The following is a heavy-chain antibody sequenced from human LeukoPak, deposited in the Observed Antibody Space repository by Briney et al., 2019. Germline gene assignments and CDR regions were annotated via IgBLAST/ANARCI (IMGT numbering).Heavy chain of an antibody. Sequence: SQTLSLTCTVSGGSISSGSYYWSWIRQPAGKGLEWIGRIYTSGSTNYNPSLKSRVTISVDTSKNQFSLKLSSVTAADTAVYYCARHIAAAGVFDYWGQGTLVTVSS. V-gene: IGHV4-61*02. CDR1: GGSISSGSYY. D-gene: IGHD6-13*01. CDR2: IYTSGST. CDR3: ARHIAAAGVFDY. J-gene: IGHJ4*02.